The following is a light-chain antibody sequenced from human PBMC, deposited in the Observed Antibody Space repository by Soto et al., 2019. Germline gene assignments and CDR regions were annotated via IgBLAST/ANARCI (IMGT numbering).Light chain of an antibody. CDR2: GAS. CDR1: ETVATN. V-gene: IGKV3-15*01. Sequence: VMTQSPATLSVSPGGSATLSCWASETVATNLAWYQQKPGQAPRLLISGASTRAAGISDRFRGSGSGTEFTLTISSLLSEDSAIYYCQQYFEWPPMTFGQGTKVEIK. J-gene: IGKJ1*01. CDR3: QQYFEWPPMT.